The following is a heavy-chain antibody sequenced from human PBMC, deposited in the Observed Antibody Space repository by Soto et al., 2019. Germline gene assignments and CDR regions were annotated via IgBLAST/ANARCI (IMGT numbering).Heavy chain of an antibody. Sequence: EASVKVSCKASGGTFSSYAISWVRQAPGQGLEWMGGIIPIFGTANYAQKFQGRVTITADESTSTAYMELSSLRSEDTAVYYCARDQYSGSYYADYGMDVWGQGTTVTVSS. J-gene: IGHJ6*02. CDR2: IIPIFGTA. D-gene: IGHD1-26*01. CDR3: ARDQYSGSYYADYGMDV. V-gene: IGHV1-69*13. CDR1: GGTFSSYA.